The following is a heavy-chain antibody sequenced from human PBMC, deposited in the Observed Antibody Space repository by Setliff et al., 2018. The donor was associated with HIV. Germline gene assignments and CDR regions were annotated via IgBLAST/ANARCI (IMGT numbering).Heavy chain of an antibody. Sequence: PSETLSLTCAVYGGSFSGHYWTWIRQPPGKGLEWIGYINHSGSAYYNSSLRSRLTISVDTSKNQFSLKLKSVTAADTAVYYCARGAIAAAGDFDYWGQGTLVTVSS. D-gene: IGHD6-13*01. CDR1: GGSFSGHY. CDR3: ARGAIAAAGDFDY. CDR2: INHSGSA. J-gene: IGHJ4*02. V-gene: IGHV4-34*01.